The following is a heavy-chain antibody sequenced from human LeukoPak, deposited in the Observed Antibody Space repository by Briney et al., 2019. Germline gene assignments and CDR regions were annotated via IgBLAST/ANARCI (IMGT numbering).Heavy chain of an antibody. CDR1: GGSISSGSYY. Sequence: SETLSLTCTVSGGSISSGSYYWSWIRQPAGKGLEWIGRIYTSGSTNYNPSLKSRVTISVDTSKNQFSLKLSSVTAADTAVYYCARRGRSSWASWGQGTLVTVSS. D-gene: IGHD6-13*01. CDR3: ARRGRSSWAS. J-gene: IGHJ4*02. V-gene: IGHV4-61*02. CDR2: IYTSGST.